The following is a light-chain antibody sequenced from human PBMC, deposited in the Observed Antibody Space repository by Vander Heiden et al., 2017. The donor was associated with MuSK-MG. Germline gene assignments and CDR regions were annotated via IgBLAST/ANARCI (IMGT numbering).Light chain of an antibody. V-gene: IGKV1-39*01. Sequence: DIQMTQSPSSLSASVGDRVTITCRASQSISSYLNWYQQKPGKAPKLLIYAASSLQSGVPSRFSGSGSGTDFTLTISSLQPEDFATYYCQQRYSTPQFGQGTKVEIK. CDR3: QQRYSTPQ. J-gene: IGKJ1*01. CDR2: AAS. CDR1: QSISSY.